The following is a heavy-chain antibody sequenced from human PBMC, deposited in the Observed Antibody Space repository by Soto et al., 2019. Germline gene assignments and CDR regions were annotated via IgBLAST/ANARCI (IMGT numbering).Heavy chain of an antibody. D-gene: IGHD2-15*01. Sequence: QVQLVQSGAEVKKPGSSVKVSCKASGGTFSSYAISWVRQAPGQGLEWMGGSIPIFGTANYAQKFQGRVTNTADESTSKAYMELSSLRSEDTAVYYCARSSVGVVAATPGHFDYWGQGTLVPVSS. V-gene: IGHV1-69*01. CDR3: ARSSVGVVAATPGHFDY. CDR1: GGTFSSYA. J-gene: IGHJ4*02. CDR2: SIPIFGTA.